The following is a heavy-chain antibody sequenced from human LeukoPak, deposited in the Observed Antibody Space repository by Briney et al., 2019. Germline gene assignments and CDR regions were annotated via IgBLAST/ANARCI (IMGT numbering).Heavy chain of an antibody. Sequence: GGSLRLSCAACGFTFRNYAMRWVRQAPGRGGECVSAIVGNGVSTYYADSVQGRFTISRDNSKNTLYLQMNSLRAEDTALYYCTKWGDYDGSTGYYDSDYWGQGTLVTVSS. V-gene: IGHV3-23*01. CDR3: TKWGDYDGSTGYYDSDY. J-gene: IGHJ4*02. CDR1: GFTFRNYA. CDR2: IVGNGVST. D-gene: IGHD3-9*01.